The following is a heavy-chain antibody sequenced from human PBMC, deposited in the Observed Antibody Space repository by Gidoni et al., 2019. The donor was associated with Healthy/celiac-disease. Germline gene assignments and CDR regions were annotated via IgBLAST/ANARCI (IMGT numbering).Heavy chain of an antibody. V-gene: IGHV3-21*01. CDR1: GFTFRSYS. D-gene: IGHD2-2*01. CDR3: AGYCSSNSCHGDYYYGMDV. J-gene: IGHJ6*02. Sequence: EVQLVESGGGLVKPGGSLRLSCAASGFTFRSYSMNWVRQAPGKGLGGVSSIGRGISYINYADSVKSRFTISRDNAKNSLYLQKNSLRAEDTTVYYCAGYCSSNSCHGDYYYGMDVWGQGTTVTVSS. CDR2: IGRGISYI.